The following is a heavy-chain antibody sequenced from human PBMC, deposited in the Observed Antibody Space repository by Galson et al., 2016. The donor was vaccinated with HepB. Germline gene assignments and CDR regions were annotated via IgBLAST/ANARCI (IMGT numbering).Heavy chain of an antibody. CDR2: IRTKANGYAT. D-gene: IGHD1-20*01. Sequence: SLRLSCAVSGFTFSGSAMDWVRQASGKGLEWLGRIRTKANGYATVYAASIEGRFTISRDDSKNTAYLQMNSLKTEDTAVYYCTTGLVEISGTVLFDHWGQGTLVTVSS. V-gene: IGHV3-73*01. CDR3: TTGLVEISGTVLFDH. J-gene: IGHJ4*02. CDR1: GFTFSGSA.